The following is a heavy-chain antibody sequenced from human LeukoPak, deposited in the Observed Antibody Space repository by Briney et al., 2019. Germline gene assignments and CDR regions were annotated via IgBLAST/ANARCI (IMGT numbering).Heavy chain of an antibody. CDR3: ARHSSGDTYYYDSSGYEYFQH. J-gene: IGHJ1*01. CDR1: GYSFTSYW. CDR2: IYPGDSDT. V-gene: IGHV5-51*01. Sequence: GESLKISCKGSGYSFTSYWIGWVRQMPGKGLEWMGIIYPGDSDTRYSPSFQGQVTISADKSISTAYLQWSSLKASDTAMYYCARHSSGDTYYYDSSGYEYFQHWGQGTLVTVSS. D-gene: IGHD3-22*01.